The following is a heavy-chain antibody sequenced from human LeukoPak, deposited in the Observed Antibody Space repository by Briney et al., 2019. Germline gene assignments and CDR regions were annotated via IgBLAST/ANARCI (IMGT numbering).Heavy chain of an antibody. Sequence: SDTLPLTCTLSGGSISSYFWSWIRQPPGKGLEWIGYISYSGSTDYNRSLKSRVIVSVDTSRNHFSLKLKSVTAADTAVYYCARSEAPTVRGVIMVNWVDPWGQGTLVTVSS. D-gene: IGHD3-10*01. CDR1: GGSISSYF. V-gene: IGHV4-59*07. J-gene: IGHJ5*02. CDR2: ISYSGST. CDR3: ARSEAPTVRGVIMVNWVDP.